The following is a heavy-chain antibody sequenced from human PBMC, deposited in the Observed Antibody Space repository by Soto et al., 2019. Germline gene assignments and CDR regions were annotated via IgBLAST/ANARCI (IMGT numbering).Heavy chain of an antibody. Sequence: QITLKESGPTLVKPTQTLTLTCIFSGFSLSTSGVGVGWIRQPPGKALEWLALIFWDDDKRYSPSLRSRLTITKDTSKNQVVLIMTNMDPVDTATYYCAHTPRRYGSGIGRFDPWGQGTLVTVSS. CDR3: AHTPRRYGSGIGRFDP. D-gene: IGHD3-10*01. CDR1: GFSLSTSGVG. CDR2: IFWDDDK. V-gene: IGHV2-5*02. J-gene: IGHJ5*02.